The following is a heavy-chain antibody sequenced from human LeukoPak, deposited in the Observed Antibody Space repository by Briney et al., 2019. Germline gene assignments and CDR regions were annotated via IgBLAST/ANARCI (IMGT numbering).Heavy chain of an antibody. D-gene: IGHD1-26*01. CDR3: ARGNLGAPDEYFDY. CDR1: GGSISSYY. V-gene: IGHV4-4*07. CDR2: IYTSGST. Sequence: ASETLSLTCTVSGGSISSYYWSWIRQPAGKGLEWIGRIYTSGSTNYNPSLKSRVTMSVDTSKNQFSLKLSSVTAADTAVYYCARGNLGAPDEYFDYWGQGTLVTVSS. J-gene: IGHJ4*02.